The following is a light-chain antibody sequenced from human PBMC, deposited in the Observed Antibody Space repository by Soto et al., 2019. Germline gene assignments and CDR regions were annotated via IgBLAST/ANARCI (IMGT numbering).Light chain of an antibody. V-gene: IGKV1D-13*01. J-gene: IGKJ3*01. Sequence: AIRLTQSPSSLSASVGDRVSITCRASQAINTSLALYQQKQGKAPKLLISGPFTLQSGVPPRFNGSGSGTDFTLTISRLQPEDFATYYCQHLNNYPPFTFGPGTKVDLE. CDR3: QHLNNYPPFT. CDR1: QAINTS. CDR2: GPF.